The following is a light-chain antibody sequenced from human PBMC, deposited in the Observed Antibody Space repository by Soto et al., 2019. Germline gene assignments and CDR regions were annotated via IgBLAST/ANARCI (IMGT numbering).Light chain of an antibody. Sequence: DIQMTQSPSALSASVGDRVTITCRASQSISSWLAWYQQKPGKAPKLLIYKASTLESGVPSRFSGSGSGTECTLTINSLQPDDFATYYCQQYNTYVTFGPGTKVEIQ. CDR1: QSISSW. J-gene: IGKJ1*01. V-gene: IGKV1-5*03. CDR2: KAS. CDR3: QQYNTYVT.